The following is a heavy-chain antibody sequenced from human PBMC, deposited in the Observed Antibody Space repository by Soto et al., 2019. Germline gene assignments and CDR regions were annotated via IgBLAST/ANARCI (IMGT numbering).Heavy chain of an antibody. Sequence: SETLSLTCAVYGGSFSGYYWRWIRQPPGNRLEWINTINHSESTNYNPSLTSPVTISVYTSKNQFSLKLSSVTAADTAVYYCARGVGIDVPAHGMDVWGQGTTVTVSS. J-gene: IGHJ6*02. CDR1: GGSFSGYY. V-gene: IGHV4-34*01. D-gene: IGHD2-2*01. CDR2: INHSEST. CDR3: ARGVGIDVPAHGMDV.